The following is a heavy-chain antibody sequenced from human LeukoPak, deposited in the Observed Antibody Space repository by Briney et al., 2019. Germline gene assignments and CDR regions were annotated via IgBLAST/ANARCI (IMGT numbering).Heavy chain of an antibody. Sequence: ASVKVSCKASGYTFTAYFMHWVRQAPGQGLEWMGWINPNSGGTNYAQKLQGRVTMARDTSISTAYMELSRLTSDDTAVYYCARDILTDDAFDVWAQGTMVTVSS. J-gene: IGHJ3*01. CDR2: INPNSGGT. V-gene: IGHV1-2*02. D-gene: IGHD7-27*01. CDR3: ARDILTDDAFDV. CDR1: GYTFTAYF.